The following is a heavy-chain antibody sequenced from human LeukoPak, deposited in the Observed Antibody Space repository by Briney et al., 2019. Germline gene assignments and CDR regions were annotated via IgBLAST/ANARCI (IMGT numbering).Heavy chain of an antibody. D-gene: IGHD2-2*01. CDR1: GFTFSSYA. V-gene: IGHV3-23*01. Sequence: PGGSLRLSCAASGFTFSSYAMSWVRQAPGKGLEWVSAISGSGGSTYYADSVKGRFTISRDNAKNTLYLQMNSLRAEDTAADYCAKKLRLDCSSTNCPMGDCFDPWGQGTLVSVSS. CDR3: AKKLRLDCSSTNCPMGDCFDP. CDR2: ISGSGGST. J-gene: IGHJ5*02.